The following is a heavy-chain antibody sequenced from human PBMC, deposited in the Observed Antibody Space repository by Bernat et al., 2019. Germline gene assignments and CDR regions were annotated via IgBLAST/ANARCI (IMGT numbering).Heavy chain of an antibody. Sequence: QVQLVQSGAEVKKPGASVKVSCKVSGYTLTELSMHWVRQAPGKGLEWMGGFDPEDGETIYAQKYQGRVTMTEDTTTDTAYIELSSLRSEDTAVYYCATAPGYSYGYGGDYWGQGTLVTVSS. J-gene: IGHJ4*02. CDR3: ATAPGYSYGYGGDY. CDR1: GYTLTELS. CDR2: FDPEDGET. V-gene: IGHV1-24*01. D-gene: IGHD5-18*01.